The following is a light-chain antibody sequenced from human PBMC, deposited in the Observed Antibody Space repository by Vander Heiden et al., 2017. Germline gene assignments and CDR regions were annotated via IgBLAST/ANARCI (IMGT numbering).Light chain of an antibody. V-gene: IGLV2-14*03. CDR3: ISYTSSSTYYV. CDR1: NSDVGGYNY. CDR2: DVS. J-gene: IGLJ1*01. Sequence: HSALPQPASVSGSPGQPIAISCTGTNSDVGGYNYVSWYQQHPGKAPNLMIYDVSNRPSGLSNRFSGSKSGNTASLTISGLQAEDEADYYCISYTSSSTYYVFGTGTKVTVL.